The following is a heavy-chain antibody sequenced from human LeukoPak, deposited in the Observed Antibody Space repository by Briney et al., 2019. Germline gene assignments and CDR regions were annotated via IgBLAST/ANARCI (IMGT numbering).Heavy chain of an antibody. J-gene: IGHJ5*02. CDR2: ISNDGGGT. D-gene: IGHD3-22*01. Sequence: GGSLRLSCAASGFTFSTYAMSWVRQAPGKGLEWVSAISNDGGGTQYADFVEGRFTISRDNSKNTLFLQMSSLRAEDTALYYCAKGSSGYFADLWGQGTLVTVSS. V-gene: IGHV3-23*01. CDR3: AKGSSGYFADL. CDR1: GFTFSTYA.